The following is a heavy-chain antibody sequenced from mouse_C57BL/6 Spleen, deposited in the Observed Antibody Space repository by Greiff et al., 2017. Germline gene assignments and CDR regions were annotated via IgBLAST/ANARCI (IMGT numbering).Heavy chain of an antibody. V-gene: IGHV1-26*01. CDR1: GYTFTDYY. J-gene: IGHJ4*01. CDR2: INPNNGGT. CDR3: AREWSLYAMDY. D-gene: IGHD1-1*02. Sequence: VQLQQSGPELVKPGASVKISCKASGYTFTDYYMNWVKQSHGKSLEWIGDINPNNGGTSYNQKFKGKATLTVDKSSSTAYMELRSLTSEDSAVYYCAREWSLYAMDYWGQGTSVTVSS.